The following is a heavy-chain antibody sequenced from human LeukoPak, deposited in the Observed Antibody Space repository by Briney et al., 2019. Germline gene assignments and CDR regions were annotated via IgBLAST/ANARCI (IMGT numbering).Heavy chain of an antibody. V-gene: IGHV3-48*04. Sequence: PGGSLRLSCVGSGFTFSDYAMNWVRQPPGKGLEWLSYITYSSSITYYAESVKGRFTISRDNAKNSLYLQMNSLRAEDTAVYYCAREIGAVTATDYWGQGTLVTVSS. CDR3: AREIGAVTATDY. CDR2: ITYSSSIT. CDR1: GFTFSDYA. D-gene: IGHD5-18*01. J-gene: IGHJ4*02.